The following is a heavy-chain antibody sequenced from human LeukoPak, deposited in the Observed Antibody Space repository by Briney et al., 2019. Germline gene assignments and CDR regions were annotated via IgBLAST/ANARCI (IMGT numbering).Heavy chain of an antibody. J-gene: IGHJ6*03. CDR1: GFTFSSYS. CDR3: AREQYDSKYYYYMDV. CDR2: TSSSSSYI. D-gene: IGHD3-16*01. Sequence: GGSLRLSCAASGFTFSSYSMNWVRQAPGKGLEWVSSTSSSSSYIYYADSVKGRFTISRDNAKNSLYLQMNSLRAEDTAVYYCAREQYDSKYYYYMDVWGKGTTVTVSS. V-gene: IGHV3-21*01.